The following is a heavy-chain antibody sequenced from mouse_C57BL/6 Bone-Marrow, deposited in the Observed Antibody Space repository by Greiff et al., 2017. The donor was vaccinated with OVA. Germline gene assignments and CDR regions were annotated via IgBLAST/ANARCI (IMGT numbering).Heavy chain of an antibody. D-gene: IGHD2-5*01. CDR1: GYTFTSYG. CDR2: IYPRSGNT. V-gene: IGHV1-81*01. Sequence: VKLLESGAELARPGASVKLSCKASGYTFTSYGISWVKQRTGQGLEWIGEIYPRSGNTYYNEKFKGKATLTADKSSSTAYMELRSLTSEDSAVYFCARLSNYSFAYWGQGTLVTVSA. J-gene: IGHJ3*01. CDR3: ARLSNYSFAY.